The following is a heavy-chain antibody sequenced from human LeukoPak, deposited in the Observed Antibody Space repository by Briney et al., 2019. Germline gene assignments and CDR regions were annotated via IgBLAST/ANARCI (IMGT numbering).Heavy chain of an antibody. CDR2: IYNSGST. CDR1: GGSISSYY. J-gene: IGHJ5*02. Sequence: SETLSLTCTVSGGSISSYYWGWIRQPPGKGLEWIGSIYNSGSTYYNPSLKSRVTISVDTSKNQFSLKLSSVTAADTAVYYCARRYYDFWSGYRIDPWGQGTLVTVSS. D-gene: IGHD3-3*01. CDR3: ARRYYDFWSGYRIDP. V-gene: IGHV4-39*01.